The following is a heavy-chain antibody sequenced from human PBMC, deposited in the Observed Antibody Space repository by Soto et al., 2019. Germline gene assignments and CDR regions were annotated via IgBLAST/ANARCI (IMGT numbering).Heavy chain of an antibody. Sequence: ASVKVSCKASGYTFTSYGISWVRQAPGQGLEWMGWINPNSGGTNYAQKFQGRVTMTRDTSISTAYMELSRLRSDDTAVYYCARGEQWLVRFDWFDPWGQGTLVTAPQ. J-gene: IGHJ5*02. CDR3: ARGEQWLVRFDWFDP. CDR2: INPNSGGT. D-gene: IGHD6-19*01. CDR1: GYTFTSYG. V-gene: IGHV1-2*02.